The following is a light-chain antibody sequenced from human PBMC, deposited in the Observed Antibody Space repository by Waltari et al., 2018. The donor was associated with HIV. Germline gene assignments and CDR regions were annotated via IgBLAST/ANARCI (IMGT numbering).Light chain of an antibody. CDR3: QTWGTGIQV. Sequence: QLVLTQSPSASASLGASVKLTCTLSSGHTTSAIAWHQQQPEKGPRYLMNLKSDGSHSKGDGIPDRFSGSSSGAERYLTISSLQSEDEADYYCQTWGTGIQVFGGGTKLTVL. CDR2: LKSDGSH. J-gene: IGLJ3*02. CDR1: SGHTTSA. V-gene: IGLV4-69*02.